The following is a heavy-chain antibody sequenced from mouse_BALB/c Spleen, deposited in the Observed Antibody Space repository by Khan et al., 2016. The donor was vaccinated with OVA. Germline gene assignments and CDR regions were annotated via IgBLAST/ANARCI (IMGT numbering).Heavy chain of an antibody. CDR2: INTNTGEP. CDR3: ARGNYYGSNSWFAY. Sequence: QIQLVQFGPELKKPGETVKISCKASGYTFTNYGINWVKQAPGKGLKWMGWINTNTGEPTYAEEFKGRFAFSLETSASTAYLQLNNLKNEDTATYCCARGNYYGSNSWFAYWGQGTLVTVSA. D-gene: IGHD1-1*01. CDR1: GYTFTNYG. V-gene: IGHV9-3*02. J-gene: IGHJ3*01.